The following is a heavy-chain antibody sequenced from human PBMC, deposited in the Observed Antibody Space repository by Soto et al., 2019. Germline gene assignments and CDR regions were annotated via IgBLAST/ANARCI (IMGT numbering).Heavy chain of an antibody. V-gene: IGHV4-34*01. CDR2: VSHGGST. CDR1: GGSSTGDY. D-gene: IGHD6-19*01. Sequence: SETLSLTCGVYGGSSTGDYWSWIRQPPGKGLEWIGEVSHGGSTNYNPSLESRVTISLDTSKKQFSLKLSSVTAADTAVYYCASYSGWSYRTYFAYWGQGTLVPVSS. CDR3: ASYSGWSYRTYFAY. J-gene: IGHJ4*02.